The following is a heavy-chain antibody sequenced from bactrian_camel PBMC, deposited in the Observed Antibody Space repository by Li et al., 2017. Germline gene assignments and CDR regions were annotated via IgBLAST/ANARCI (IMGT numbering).Heavy chain of an antibody. Sequence: VQLVESGEGLVQPGGSLRLSCRVSGFYFSSHCIGWFRQVPGKGREGVAGMISTGGRTYYADSVKGRFTISRDNAKNTLYLELNNLKTEDAAMYFCASLYNRYWGPGTQVTVS. CDR1: GFYFSSHC. J-gene: IGHJ4*01. CDR2: MISTGGRT. V-gene: IGHV3S1*01. CDR3: ASLYNRY.